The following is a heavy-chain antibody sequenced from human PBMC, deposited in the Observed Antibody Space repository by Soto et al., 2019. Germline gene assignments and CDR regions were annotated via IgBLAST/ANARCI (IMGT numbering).Heavy chain of an antibody. D-gene: IGHD3-10*01. J-gene: IGHJ6*02. V-gene: IGHV3-48*02. Sequence: GGSLRLSCAASGFTFSSYSMNWVRQAPGKGLQWISYISSSSNTIYYADSVKGRFTISRDYAKNSLYLQMNSLTDEDTAVYYCARDPEVWDESVATRPSSYYYGMDVWGQGTTVTVSS. CDR2: ISSSSNTI. CDR3: ARDPEVWDESVATRPSSYYYGMDV. CDR1: GFTFSSYS.